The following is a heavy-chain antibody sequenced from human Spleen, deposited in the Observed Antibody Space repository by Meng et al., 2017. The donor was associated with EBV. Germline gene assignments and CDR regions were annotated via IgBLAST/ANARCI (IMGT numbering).Heavy chain of an antibody. Sequence: ELQLVESGRGLVQPGGSLRLSCAASGFTFSSYDMHWVRQATGKGLEWVSAIATAGDTYYIDSVKGRFTISRENAKNSLYLQMTSLRAGDTAVYYCARGSGLGFDPWGQGTLVTVSS. V-gene: IGHV3-13*01. D-gene: IGHD3-10*01. CDR3: ARGSGLGFDP. CDR1: GFTFSSYD. CDR2: IATAGDT. J-gene: IGHJ5*02.